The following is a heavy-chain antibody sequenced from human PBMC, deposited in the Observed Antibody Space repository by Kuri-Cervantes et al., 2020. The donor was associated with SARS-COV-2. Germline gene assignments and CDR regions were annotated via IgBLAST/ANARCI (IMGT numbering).Heavy chain of an antibody. D-gene: IGHD3-3*01. CDR1: GATFSTYG. V-gene: IGHV1-18*01. CDR2: IIPFFGTP. Sequence: ASVKVSCKASGATFSTYGFSWVRQAPGQGLEWMGGIIPFFGTPNYAQKLQGRVTMTTDTSTSTAYMELRSLRSDDTAVYYCAREIYDFWSGYFDYWGQGTLVTVSS. J-gene: IGHJ4*02. CDR3: AREIYDFWSGYFDY.